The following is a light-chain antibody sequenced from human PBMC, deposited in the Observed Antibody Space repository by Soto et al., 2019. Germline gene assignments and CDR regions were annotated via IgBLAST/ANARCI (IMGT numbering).Light chain of an antibody. CDR2: AAS. CDR3: QQYYNWPPYT. V-gene: IGKV1-12*01. Sequence: DIQMTQSPSSVSASVGDRVTITCRASQDISSWLTWYQQKPGKAPKVLIYAASSLKSGVPSRFSGSGSGTDFTLSITSLQPEDFAVYYCQQYYNWPPYTFGQGTKLDFK. J-gene: IGKJ2*01. CDR1: QDISSW.